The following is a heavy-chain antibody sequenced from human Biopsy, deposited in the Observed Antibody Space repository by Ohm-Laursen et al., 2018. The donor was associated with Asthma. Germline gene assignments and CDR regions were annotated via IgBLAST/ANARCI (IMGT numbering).Heavy chain of an antibody. CDR2: INPNIGGT. V-gene: IGHV1-2*06. Sequence: ASVKVSCKASGYTFIGCHIHWMRQAPGQGLEWMGRINPNIGGTNYAQKFQGRVTMTRDTSISTAYMEVSRLRSDDTAVYYCARGQKSAGDRWFDPWGQGTLVTVSS. CDR1: GYTFIGCH. J-gene: IGHJ5*02. D-gene: IGHD6-13*01. CDR3: ARGQKSAGDRWFDP.